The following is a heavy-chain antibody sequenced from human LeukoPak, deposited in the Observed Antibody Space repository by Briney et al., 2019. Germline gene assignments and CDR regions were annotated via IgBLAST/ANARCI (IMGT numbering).Heavy chain of an antibody. J-gene: IGHJ4*02. D-gene: IGHD2-15*01. CDR3: AKRGYCSGGSCRIIDY. Sequence: GGSLRLSCAASGFTFSSYGMHWVRQAPGKGLEWVAVISYDGSNKYYADSVKGRFTISSDNSKNTLYLQMNSLRAEDTAVYYCAKRGYCSGGSCRIIDYWGQGTLVTVSS. V-gene: IGHV3-30*18. CDR2: ISYDGSNK. CDR1: GFTFSSYG.